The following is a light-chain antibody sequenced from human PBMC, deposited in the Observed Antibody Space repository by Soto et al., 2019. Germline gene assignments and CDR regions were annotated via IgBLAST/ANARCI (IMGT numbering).Light chain of an antibody. Sequence: QSALTQPASVSGSPGQSITISCTGTSSDVGSYNYVSWYQQHQGKAPKLMIYDVSNRPSGVSDRFSGSKSGNTASLTISGLQAEDEADYYCSSYISSSTSVVFGGGTKLTVL. CDR2: DVS. CDR1: SSDVGSYNY. V-gene: IGLV2-14*01. J-gene: IGLJ2*01. CDR3: SSYISSSTSVV.